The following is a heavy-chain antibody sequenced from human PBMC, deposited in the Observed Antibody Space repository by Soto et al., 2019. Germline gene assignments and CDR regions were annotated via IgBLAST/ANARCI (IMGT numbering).Heavy chain of an antibody. Sequence: EVQLVESGGGLVQPGGSLRLSCAASGFTFIGYWMHWVRQGPGKGQVWVSRINNDGSDTTYADSVKGRFTISRDNAKNMLYLQMNSLRVDDTAVYYCARDESMVRERWFDPWGQGTLVTVSS. J-gene: IGHJ5*02. D-gene: IGHD1-26*01. CDR1: GFTFIGYW. CDR2: INNDGSDT. V-gene: IGHV3-74*01. CDR3: ARDESMVRERWFDP.